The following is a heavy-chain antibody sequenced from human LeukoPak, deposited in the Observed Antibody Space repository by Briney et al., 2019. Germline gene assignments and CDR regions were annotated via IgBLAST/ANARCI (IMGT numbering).Heavy chain of an antibody. CDR1: GFTFNEFW. D-gene: IGHD6-25*01. Sequence: GGSLRLSCAASGFTFNEFWMHWVRQVPGRGLMWVSRIHKDGLHTWYADSMKGRFTISRDNAENTVYLQLNSLRVEDTAVYYCARESEAAGTYYLDHWGQGNLVTVSS. V-gene: IGHV3-74*01. CDR2: IHKDGLHT. CDR3: ARESEAAGTYYLDH. J-gene: IGHJ4*02.